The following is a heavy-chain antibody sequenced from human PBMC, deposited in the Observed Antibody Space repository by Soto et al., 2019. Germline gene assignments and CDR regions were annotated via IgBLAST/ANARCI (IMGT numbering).Heavy chain of an antibody. Sequence: PGGSLRLSCAASGFTFSSYDMHWVRQATGKGPEWVSAIGTAGDTYYPGSVKGRFTISRENAKNSLYLQMNSLRAGDTAVYYCARGYSSGWYSVYGMDVWGQGTTVTVSS. V-gene: IGHV3-13*01. CDR1: GFTFSSYD. D-gene: IGHD6-19*01. CDR3: ARGYSSGWYSVYGMDV. J-gene: IGHJ6*02. CDR2: IGTAGDT.